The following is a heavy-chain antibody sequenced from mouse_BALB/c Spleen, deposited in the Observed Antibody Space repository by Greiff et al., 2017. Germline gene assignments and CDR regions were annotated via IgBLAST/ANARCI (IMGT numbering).Heavy chain of an antibody. Sequence: EVQLVESGGDLVKPGGSLKLSCAASGFTFSSYGMSWVRQTPDKRLEWVATISSGGSYTYYPDSVKGRFTISRDNAKNTLYLQMSSLKSEDTAMYYCARQRDDYDAWFAYWGQGTLVTVSA. CDR1: GFTFSSYG. V-gene: IGHV5-6*01. J-gene: IGHJ3*01. CDR3: ARQRDDYDAWFAY. CDR2: ISSGGSYT. D-gene: IGHD2-4*01.